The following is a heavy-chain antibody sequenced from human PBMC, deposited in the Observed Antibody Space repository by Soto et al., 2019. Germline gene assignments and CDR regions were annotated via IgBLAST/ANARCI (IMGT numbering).Heavy chain of an antibody. CDR1: GFTLSTYG. CDR2: IWYDGSKK. V-gene: IGHV3-33*01. Sequence: QVQLVESGGGVVQPGRSLRLSCAVSGFTLSTYGVHWLRQVSGKGLEWVAVIWYDGSKKLYADSVKGRCTISRDTSKKTLYLGMNSLRAEDTAVYYCAGDGGSCFDYWGQGTLVTVSS. J-gene: IGHJ4*02. D-gene: IGHD3-16*01. CDR3: AGDGGSCFDY.